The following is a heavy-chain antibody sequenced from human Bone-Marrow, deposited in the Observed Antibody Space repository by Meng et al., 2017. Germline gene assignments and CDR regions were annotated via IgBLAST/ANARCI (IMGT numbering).Heavy chain of an antibody. CDR2: INHSGST. Sequence: SETLSLTCAVYGGSFSGYYWSWIRQPPGKGLEWIGEINHSGSTNYNPSLKSRVTISVDTSKNQFSLKLSSVTAADTAVYYCARQTRVTMVRGVITPGAFDIWGQGTMVTVSS. CDR3: ARQTRVTMVRGVITPGAFDI. CDR1: GGSFSGYY. J-gene: IGHJ3*02. D-gene: IGHD3-10*01. V-gene: IGHV4-34*01.